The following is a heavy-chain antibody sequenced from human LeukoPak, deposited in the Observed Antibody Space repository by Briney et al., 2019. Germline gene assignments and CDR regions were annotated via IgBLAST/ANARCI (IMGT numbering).Heavy chain of an antibody. D-gene: IGHD4-11*01. J-gene: IGHJ4*02. CDR2: ISTMSDTK. CDR3: ARGKIGYYYGNYDGF. Sequence: PGGSLRLSCAASGFTFSTYWMSWVRQAPGKGLEWVSYISTMSDTKYYADSVKGRFTISRDNAKNLLYLQMSSLRGEDTAVYYCARGKIGYYYGNYDGFWGQGTLVSVSS. CDR1: GFTFSTYW. V-gene: IGHV3-48*04.